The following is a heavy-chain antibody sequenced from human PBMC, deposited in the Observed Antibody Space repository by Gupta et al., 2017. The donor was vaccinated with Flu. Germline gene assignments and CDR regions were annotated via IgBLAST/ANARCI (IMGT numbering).Heavy chain of an antibody. V-gene: IGHV3-23*01. CDR1: GFPFNRSA. CDR3: AKRSRDRSGHFDS. Sequence: DVQLLESGGGLVQRGGSLRLSCVTSGFPFNRSAISWVRQAPGKGLEWVSAISDSGVYTNYADSVKGRFTISRDNSINTLSLQMDSLTTEDTAIYYCAKRSRDRSGHFDSWGQGTLVTVSS. D-gene: IGHD2-15*01. J-gene: IGHJ4*02. CDR2: ISDSGVYT.